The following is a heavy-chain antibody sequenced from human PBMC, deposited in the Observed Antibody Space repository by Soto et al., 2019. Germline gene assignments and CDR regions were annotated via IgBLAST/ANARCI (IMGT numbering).Heavy chain of an antibody. V-gene: IGHV3-23*01. CDR3: ALGYWARDAFDI. D-gene: IGHD2-15*01. Sequence: EVQLLESGGGLVQPGGSLRLSCAASGFTFSTYAMSWVRQAPGKGLEWVSAISGSGGNTYYADSVKGRFTISRDNSKNPLYLQMNSLRAEDTAVYYCALGYWARDAFDIWGQGTMVTVSS. J-gene: IGHJ3*02. CDR1: GFTFSTYA. CDR2: ISGSGGNT.